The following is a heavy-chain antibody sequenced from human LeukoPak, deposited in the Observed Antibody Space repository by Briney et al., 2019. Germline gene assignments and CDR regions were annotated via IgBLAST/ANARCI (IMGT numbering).Heavy chain of an antibody. CDR1: GYSISSGSS. J-gene: IGHJ4*02. Sequence: SETLSLTCIVSGYSISSGSSCGWIRQPPGKGLEWIGSIYPSGSAYYNPSLKGRVTILVDTSKNQFSLKLSSVTAADTAVYYCAKAVTTRGYYFDYWVQGSLVTVSS. D-gene: IGHD4-17*01. V-gene: IGHV4-38-2*02. CDR3: AKAVTTRGYYFDY. CDR2: IYPSGSA.